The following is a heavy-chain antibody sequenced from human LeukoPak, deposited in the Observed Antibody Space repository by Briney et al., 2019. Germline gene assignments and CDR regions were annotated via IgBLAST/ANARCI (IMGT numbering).Heavy chain of an antibody. CDR2: ISGSGGST. J-gene: IGHJ4*02. D-gene: IGHD2-15*01. V-gene: IGHV3-23*01. CDR3: AKGPPLLEIDY. CDR1: GFTFSNAW. Sequence: GGSLRLSCAASGFTFSNAWMSWVRQAPGKGLEWVSAISGSGGSTYYADSVKGRFTISRDNSKNTLYLQMNSLRAEDTAVYYCAKGPPLLEIDYWGQGTLVTVSS.